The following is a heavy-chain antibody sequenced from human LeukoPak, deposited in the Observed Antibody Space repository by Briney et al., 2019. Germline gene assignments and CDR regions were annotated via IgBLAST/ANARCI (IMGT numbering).Heavy chain of an antibody. CDR2: ISYDGSNK. V-gene: IGHV3-30-3*01. J-gene: IGHJ6*02. CDR3: AGVLSSGWLKDYYYYYGMDV. Sequence: QPGGSLRLSCAASGFTFSSYAMHWVRQAPGKGLEWVAVISYDGSNKYYADSVKGRFTISRDNSKNTLYLQMNSLRAEDTAVYYCAGVLSSGWLKDYYYYYGMDVWGQGTTVTVSS. CDR1: GFTFSSYA. D-gene: IGHD6-19*01.